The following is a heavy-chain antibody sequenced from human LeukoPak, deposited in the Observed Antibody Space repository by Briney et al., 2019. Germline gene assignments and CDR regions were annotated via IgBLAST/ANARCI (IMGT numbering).Heavy chain of an antibody. CDR2: INSVGSST. Sequence: GGALRLSCAASGFTFSSYWMHGVRQAPGKGLVWVSRINSVGSSTSYADSVKGRFTISRDNAKNTLYLQMNSLRAEDTAIYYCARDGYNLDTFDIWGQGTVVTVSS. D-gene: IGHD5-24*01. V-gene: IGHV3-74*01. CDR3: ARDGYNLDTFDI. J-gene: IGHJ3*02. CDR1: GFTFSSYW.